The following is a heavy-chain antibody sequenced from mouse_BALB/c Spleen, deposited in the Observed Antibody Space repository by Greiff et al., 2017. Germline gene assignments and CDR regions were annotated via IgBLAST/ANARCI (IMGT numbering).Heavy chain of an antibody. Sequence: VQLQESGPELVRPGVSVKISCKGSGYTFTDYAMHWVKQSHAKSLEWIGVISTYYGNTNYNQKFKGKATMTVDKSSSTAYMELARLTSEDSAIYYCAREGGSSSFDYWGQGTTLTVSS. CDR3: AREGGSSSFDY. CDR1: GYTFTDYA. CDR2: ISTYYGNT. J-gene: IGHJ2*01. D-gene: IGHD1-1*01. V-gene: IGHV1-67*01.